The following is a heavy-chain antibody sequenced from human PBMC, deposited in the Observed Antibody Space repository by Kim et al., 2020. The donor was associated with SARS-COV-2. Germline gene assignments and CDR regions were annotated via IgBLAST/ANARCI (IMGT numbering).Heavy chain of an antibody. CDR1: AYTFTSYY. CDR2: INPNGGST. Sequence: ASVKVSCKASAYTFTSYYMHWVRQAPGQGLEWMGVINPNGGSTIYAQKFQGRVSMTRDTSTNIVYMDLSSLRSDDTAIYYCARVGIVTVPSALSGYFEYWGQGTLVTVSS. D-gene: IGHD2-2*01. CDR3: ARVGIVTVPSALSGYFEY. V-gene: IGHV1-46*01. J-gene: IGHJ4*02.